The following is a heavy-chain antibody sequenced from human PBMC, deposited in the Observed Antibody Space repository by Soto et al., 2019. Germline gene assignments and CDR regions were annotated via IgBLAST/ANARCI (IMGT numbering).Heavy chain of an antibody. CDR3: YGSGGT. CDR2: IYYSGST. J-gene: IGHJ5*02. V-gene: IGHV4-59*01. D-gene: IGHD1-26*01. CDR1: GGSISSYY. Sequence: QVQLQESGPGLVKPSETLSLTCTVSGGSISSYYWSWIRQPPGKGLEWIGHIYYSGSTNYNPSLKSRVTISVDTSKNQFSLKLSSVTAADTALYYCYGSGGTWGQGTLVTVSS.